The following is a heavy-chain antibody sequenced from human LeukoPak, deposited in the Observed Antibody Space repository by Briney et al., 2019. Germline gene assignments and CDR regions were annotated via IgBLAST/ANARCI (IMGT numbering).Heavy chain of an antibody. CDR1: GFTVSSNY. Sequence: GGSLRLSCAASGFTVSSNYMSWVRQAPGKGLEWVSVIYSGGSTYYADSVKGRFTISRDNSKNTLYLQMNSLRAEDTAVYYCAKVGYGDYNDYWGQGTLVTVSS. CDR2: IYSGGST. CDR3: AKVGYGDYNDY. D-gene: IGHD4-17*01. V-gene: IGHV3-53*01. J-gene: IGHJ4*02.